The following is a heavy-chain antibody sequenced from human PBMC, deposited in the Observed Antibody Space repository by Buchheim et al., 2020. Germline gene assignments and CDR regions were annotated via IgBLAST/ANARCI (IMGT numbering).Heavy chain of an antibody. J-gene: IGHJ4*02. Sequence: QVQLQESGPGLVKPSETLPLTCSVSGGSIRSNYWSWIRQPPGKGLEWIGYIYYSGSTNYNLSLKSRVTISVDTSKNQFSLQLRSVTAADTAVYYCARIVSAPLTVSGGFDHWGQG. CDR1: GGSIRSNY. CDR3: ARIVSAPLTVSGGFDH. V-gene: IGHV4-59*08. D-gene: IGHD6-19*01. CDR2: IYYSGST.